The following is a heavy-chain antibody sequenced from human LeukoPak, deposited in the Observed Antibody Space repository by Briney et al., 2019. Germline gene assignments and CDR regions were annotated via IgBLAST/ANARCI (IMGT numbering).Heavy chain of an antibody. V-gene: IGHV3-30*03. CDR1: GFTFSSFG. Sequence: PGRSLRLSCAASGFTFSSFGMHWVRQAPGKGLEWVAVISYDGSNKYSADSVKGRFTISRDNSKNTLYLQMNSLRAEDTAVYYCATDHGFHYGAYFDYWGQGTLVTLSS. D-gene: IGHD4-17*01. CDR3: ATDHGFHYGAYFDY. J-gene: IGHJ4*02. CDR2: ISYDGSNK.